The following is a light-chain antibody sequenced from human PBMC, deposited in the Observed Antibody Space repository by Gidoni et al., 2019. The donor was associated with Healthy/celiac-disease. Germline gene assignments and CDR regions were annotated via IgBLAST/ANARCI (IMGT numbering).Light chain of an antibody. V-gene: IGKV1-27*01. J-gene: IGKJ3*01. Sequence: DIQMTQTPSYLSASVGGKVTITWQASHGISNYLAWYQQKPGKVPKLLIYAASTLQSVVPSLFSGSGSGTDFPLTISSLPPEDVATYYCQKYNSAPFTFGPGTKVDIK. CDR1: HGISNY. CDR3: QKYNSAPFT. CDR2: AAS.